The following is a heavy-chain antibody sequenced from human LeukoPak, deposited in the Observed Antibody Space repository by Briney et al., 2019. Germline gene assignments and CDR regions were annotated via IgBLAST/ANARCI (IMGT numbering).Heavy chain of an antibody. CDR3: ARGRRGIVVVPAAISYFDY. Sequence: SETLSLTCAVYGGSFSGYYWSWIRQPPGKGLEWIGEINHSGSTSYNPSLKSRVTISVDTSKNQFSLKLSSVTAADTAVYYCARGRRGIVVVPAAISYFDYWGQGTLVTVSS. V-gene: IGHV4-34*01. CDR1: GGSFSGYY. D-gene: IGHD2-2*01. J-gene: IGHJ4*02. CDR2: INHSGST.